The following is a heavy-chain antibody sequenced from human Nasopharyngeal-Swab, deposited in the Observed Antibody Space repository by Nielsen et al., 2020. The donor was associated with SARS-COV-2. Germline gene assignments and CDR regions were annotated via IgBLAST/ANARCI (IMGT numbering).Heavy chain of an antibody. D-gene: IGHD1-26*01. V-gene: IGHV5-51*03. CDR2: IYPDDSDT. Sequence: GGSLRLSCKRSGYTFTNYWIGWVRQMAGKGLEWMGLIYPDDSDTTYSPSFQGQVTLSADKSSSTAYLQWSSLKASDTAMYYCARGTGNYWGRFDYWGQGTLVTVSS. J-gene: IGHJ4*02. CDR3: ARGTGNYWGRFDY. CDR1: GYTFTNYW.